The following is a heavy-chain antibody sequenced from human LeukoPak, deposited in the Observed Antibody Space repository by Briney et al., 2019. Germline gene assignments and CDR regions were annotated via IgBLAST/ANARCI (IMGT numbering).Heavy chain of an antibody. CDR2: VGGRSSGT. Sequence: GGSLRLSCAASGFTFSNYAVSWVRQAPRKGLEWVSTVGGRSSGTYYADSVKGRFTISRDNAKNTLYLQMNSLRAEDTAVYYCARDTAHVYSSGWYIDYWGQGTLVTVSS. V-gene: IGHV3-23*01. D-gene: IGHD6-19*01. CDR3: ARDTAHVYSSGWYIDY. CDR1: GFTFSNYA. J-gene: IGHJ4*02.